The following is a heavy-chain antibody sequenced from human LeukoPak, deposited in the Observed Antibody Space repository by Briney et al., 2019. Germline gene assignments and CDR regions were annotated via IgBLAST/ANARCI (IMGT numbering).Heavy chain of an antibody. CDR1: GYTFTSYG. D-gene: IGHD2-2*02. CDR2: MNPNSGNT. CDR3: ARQDCSSTSCYIHNWFEP. V-gene: IGHV1-8*01. Sequence: GASVKVSCKASGYTFTSYGINWVRQATGQGLEWMGWMNPNSGNTGYAQKFQGRVTMTRNTSISTAYMELSSLRSEDTAVYYCARQDCSSTSCYIHNWFEPWGQGTLVTDSS. J-gene: IGHJ5*02.